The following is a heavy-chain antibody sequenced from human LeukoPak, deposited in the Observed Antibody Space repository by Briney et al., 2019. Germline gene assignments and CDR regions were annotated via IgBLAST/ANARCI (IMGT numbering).Heavy chain of an antibody. D-gene: IGHD1-26*01. V-gene: IGHV3-7*03. J-gene: IGHJ3*02. Sequence: GGSLRLPCAVSGFTFSSYWMTWVRQAPGKGLEWVAKIKEDGSEKYYADSVKGRFTVSRDNVKNSLFLQMNSLRAEDTAAYYCARLHSAIYYGDAFDIWGQGTMVTVSS. CDR3: ARLHSAIYYGDAFDI. CDR1: GFTFSSYW. CDR2: IKEDGSEK.